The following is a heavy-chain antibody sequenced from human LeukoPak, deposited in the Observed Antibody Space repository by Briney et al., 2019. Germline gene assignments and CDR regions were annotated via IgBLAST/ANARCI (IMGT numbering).Heavy chain of an antibody. J-gene: IGHJ4*02. Sequence: PGGSLRLSCAASGFTFSSYGMHWVRQAPGKGLELAAIIWNDGSNEYYADSVKGRFTISRDNSKNTLYLQMNSLRVEDTAVYYCARDREAAADLGYWGQGTLVTVSS. D-gene: IGHD6-13*01. CDR2: IWNDGSNE. CDR3: ARDREAAADLGY. CDR1: GFTFSSYG. V-gene: IGHV3-33*01.